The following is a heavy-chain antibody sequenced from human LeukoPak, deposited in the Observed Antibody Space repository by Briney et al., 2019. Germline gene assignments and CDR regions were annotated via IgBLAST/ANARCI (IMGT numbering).Heavy chain of an antibody. Sequence: RPGGSLRLSCAASGFTFSSYSMSWVRQAPGKGLEWVSSISSSSSYIYYADSVKGRFTISRDNAKNSLYLQMNSLRAEDTAVYYCAREGSRLGELSYNWFDPWGQGTLVTVSS. V-gene: IGHV3-21*01. D-gene: IGHD3-16*02. J-gene: IGHJ5*02. CDR3: AREGSRLGELSYNWFDP. CDR1: GFTFSSYS. CDR2: ISSSSSYI.